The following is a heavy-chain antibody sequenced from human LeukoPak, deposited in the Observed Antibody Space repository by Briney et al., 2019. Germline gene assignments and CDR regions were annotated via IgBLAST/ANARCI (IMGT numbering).Heavy chain of an antibody. V-gene: IGHV4-38-2*01. CDR1: GYSISSGYY. CDR3: ARHDNSYYYMDV. D-gene: IGHD3-22*01. Sequence: CETLSLTCAVSGYSISSGYYWGWSRQPPGKGLEWIGSIYHSGSTYYNPSLQSRVTISVDTSKNQFSLKLSSVTAADTAVYYCARHDNSYYYMDVWGKGNPVTVSS. J-gene: IGHJ6*03. CDR2: IYHSGST.